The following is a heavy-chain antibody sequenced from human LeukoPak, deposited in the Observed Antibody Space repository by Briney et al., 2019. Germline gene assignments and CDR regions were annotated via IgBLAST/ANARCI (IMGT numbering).Heavy chain of an antibody. CDR3: ATAVFRGVMDP. D-gene: IGHD3-10*01. Sequence: SETLSLTCAVYGGSFSGYYWSWIRQPPGKGLEWIGEINHSGSTNYNPSLKSRVTISVDTSKNQFSLKLSSVTAADTAVYYCATAVFRGVMDPWGQGTLVTVSS. J-gene: IGHJ5*02. V-gene: IGHV4-34*01. CDR1: GGSFSGYY. CDR2: INHSGST.